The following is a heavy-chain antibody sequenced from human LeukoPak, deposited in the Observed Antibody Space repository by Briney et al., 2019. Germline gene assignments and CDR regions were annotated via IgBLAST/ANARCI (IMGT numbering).Heavy chain of an antibody. CDR2: IYYSGGNT. CDR3: AKDQGQAVVPRRFDY. D-gene: IGHD2-15*01. V-gene: IGHV3-23*01. J-gene: IGHJ4*02. Sequence: GGSLRLSCAASGFTFSTYAMSWVRQAPGKGLEWVSTIYYSGGNTYSADSVKGRFTISRDNAKNTLYLQMNSLRAEDAAVYYCAKDQGQAVVPRRFDYWGQGTLVTVSS. CDR1: GFTFSTYA.